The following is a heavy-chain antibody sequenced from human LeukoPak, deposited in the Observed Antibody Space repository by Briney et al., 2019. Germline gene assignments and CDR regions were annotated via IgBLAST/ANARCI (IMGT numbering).Heavy chain of an antibody. V-gene: IGHV1-8*01. CDR1: EYTFTSYD. CDR2: MNPNSGNT. J-gene: IGHJ4*02. D-gene: IGHD3-22*01. Sequence: ASVKVSCKASEYTFTSYDISWVRQATGQGLEWMGWMNPNSGNTGYAQKFQGRVTMTRNTSISTAYMELSSLRSEDTAVYYCAINYYDSSGYGDWGQGTLVTVSS. CDR3: AINYYDSSGYGD.